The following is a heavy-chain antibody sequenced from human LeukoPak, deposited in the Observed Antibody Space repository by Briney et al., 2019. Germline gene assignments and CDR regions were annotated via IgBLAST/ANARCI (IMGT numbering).Heavy chain of an antibody. J-gene: IGHJ5*02. D-gene: IGHD1-7*01. CDR1: GHTLTEIS. CDR2: IDPEDGET. Sequence: ASVKVSCKVSGHTLTEISIHWVRQAPGKGLEWMGGIDPEDGETLYAQKFQGRVTMTEDTSTDTAYMELSSLRSDDTAVYYCATVAGTTWDENWFDPWGQGTLVTVSS. V-gene: IGHV1-24*01. CDR3: ATVAGTTWDENWFDP.